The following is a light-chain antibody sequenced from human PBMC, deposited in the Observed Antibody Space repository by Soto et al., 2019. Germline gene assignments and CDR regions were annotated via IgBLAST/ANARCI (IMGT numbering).Light chain of an antibody. CDR3: PQYNSYSQT. Sequence: DIQMTQSPSTLSASVGDRVTITCRASQSISSWLAWYQQKPGKAPKLLIYKASSLESGVPSRFSVSGYGTVFTFTISSLPPDDFAHSSCPQYNSYSQTFGQGTKVEIK. CDR1: QSISSW. J-gene: IGKJ1*01. V-gene: IGKV1-5*03. CDR2: KAS.